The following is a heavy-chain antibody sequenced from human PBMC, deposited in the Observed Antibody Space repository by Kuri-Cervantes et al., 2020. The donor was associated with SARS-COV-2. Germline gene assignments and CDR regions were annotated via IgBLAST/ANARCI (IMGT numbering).Heavy chain of an antibody. Sequence: ASVKVSCKASGYTFTSYYMHWVRQAPGQGFEWMGIINPSGGSTSYAQKFQGRVTMTRDTSTSTVYMELSSLRSEDTAVYYCARESWGVAVAEMRIDYWGQGTLVTDSS. D-gene: IGHD6-19*01. CDR2: INPSGGST. V-gene: IGHV1-46*01. CDR3: ARESWGVAVAEMRIDY. J-gene: IGHJ4*02. CDR1: GYTFTSYY.